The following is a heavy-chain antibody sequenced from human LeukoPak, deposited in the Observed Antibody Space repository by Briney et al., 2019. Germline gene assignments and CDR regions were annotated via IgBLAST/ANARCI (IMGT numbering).Heavy chain of an antibody. Sequence: GASVKVSCKASGYTFTSYGISWVRQAPGQGLEWMGWISAYNGNTNYAQKLQGRVTMTTDTSTSTAYMELRSLRSYDTAVYYCARELISPYYYDSSGYYLDYWGQGTLVTVSS. J-gene: IGHJ4*02. V-gene: IGHV1-18*01. CDR2: ISAYNGNT. CDR3: ARELISPYYYDSSGYYLDY. CDR1: GYTFTSYG. D-gene: IGHD3-22*01.